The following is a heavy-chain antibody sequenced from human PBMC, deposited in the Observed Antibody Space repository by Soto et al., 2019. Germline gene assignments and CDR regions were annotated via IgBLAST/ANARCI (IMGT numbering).Heavy chain of an antibody. CDR2: ISAYNGNT. Sequence: GASVKVSCNASGYTFTSYGICWVRQAPGQGLEWMGWISAYNGNTNYAQKLQGRVTMTTDTSTSTAYMELRSLRSDDTAVYYCARVEEYSSSLGAFDIWGQGTMVTVSS. D-gene: IGHD6-6*01. J-gene: IGHJ3*02. CDR1: GYTFTSYG. CDR3: ARVEEYSSSLGAFDI. V-gene: IGHV1-18*01.